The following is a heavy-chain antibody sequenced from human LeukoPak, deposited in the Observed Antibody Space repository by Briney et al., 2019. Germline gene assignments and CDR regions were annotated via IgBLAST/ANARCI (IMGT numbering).Heavy chain of an antibody. CDR2: ISGSGGST. CDR3: AKLGAAAGRNWYVY. CDR1: GFTFSSYA. Sequence: PGGSLRLSCAASGFTFSSYAMSWVRQAPGKGLEWVSAISGSGGSTYYADSVKGRFTISRDNSKNTLYLQMNSLRAEDTAVYYCAKLGAAAGRNWYVYWGQGTLVTVSS. D-gene: IGHD6-13*01. V-gene: IGHV3-23*01. J-gene: IGHJ4*02.